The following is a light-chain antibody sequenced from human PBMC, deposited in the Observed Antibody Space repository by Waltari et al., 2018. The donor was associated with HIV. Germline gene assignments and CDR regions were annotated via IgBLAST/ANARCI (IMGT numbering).Light chain of an antibody. V-gene: IGKV3-20*01. CDR2: GAS. Sequence: EIVLTQSPGTLSLSPGERATLSCRASQSVSSSYLAWYQQKPGQAPRLLIYGASSRATGIPDRFSGSGSGTDFTLTISRLEPEDFAVYYCQQYGSSHWWTFGQGTKVEIK. J-gene: IGKJ1*01. CDR3: QQYGSSHWWT. CDR1: QSVSSSY.